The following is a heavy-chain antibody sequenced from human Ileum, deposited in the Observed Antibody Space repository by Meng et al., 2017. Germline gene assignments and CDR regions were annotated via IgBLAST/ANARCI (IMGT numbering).Heavy chain of an antibody. J-gene: IGHJ5*02. V-gene: IGHV5-51*01. CDR1: GYSLISYW. D-gene: IGHD6-13*01. CDR3: ASRRVGIAAAGTKAWFDP. Sequence: VQLGQSGADVKKPGESLKVPRKGSGYSLISYWIGWVRQMPGKGLEWIGIIYPGDSDTRYSPSFQGQVTISADQSISTAYLQWSSLKASDTAMYYCASRRVGIAAAGTKAWFDPWGQGTLVTVSS. CDR2: IYPGDSDT.